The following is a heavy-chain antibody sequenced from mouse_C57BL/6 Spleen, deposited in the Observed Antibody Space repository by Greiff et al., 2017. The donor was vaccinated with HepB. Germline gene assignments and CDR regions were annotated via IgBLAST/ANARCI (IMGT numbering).Heavy chain of an antibody. J-gene: IGHJ2*01. CDR2: IDPNSGGT. CDR3: ARSPFYGSSYVGLYYFDY. Sequence: QVQLQQPGAELVKPGASVKLSCKASGYTFTSYWMHWVKQRPGRGLEWIGRIDPNSGGTKYNEKFKSKATLTVDKPSSTAYMQLSSLTSEDSAVYYCARSPFYGSSYVGLYYFDYWGQGTTLTVSS. D-gene: IGHD1-1*01. CDR1: GYTFTSYW. V-gene: IGHV1-72*01.